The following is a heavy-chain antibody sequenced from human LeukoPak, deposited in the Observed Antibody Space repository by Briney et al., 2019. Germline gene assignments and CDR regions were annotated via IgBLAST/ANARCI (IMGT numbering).Heavy chain of an antibody. CDR2: INPSGGST. D-gene: IGHD6-19*01. V-gene: IGHV1-46*01. Sequence: ASVKVSCKASGYTFTSYYMHWVRQAPGQGLEWMGIINPSGGSTSYAQKFQGRVTMTRDTSTSTVYMELSSLRSEDTAVYYCARVKAQQWLVGYYYYYYMDVWGKGTTVTVSS. CDR1: GYTFTSYY. CDR3: ARVKAQQWLVGYYYYYYMDV. J-gene: IGHJ6*03.